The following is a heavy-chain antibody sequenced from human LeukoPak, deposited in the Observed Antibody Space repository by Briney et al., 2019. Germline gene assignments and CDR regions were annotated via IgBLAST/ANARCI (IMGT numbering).Heavy chain of an antibody. V-gene: IGHV3-30*03. CDR3: ARDLSPVVRASPMGY. CDR2: ITYDGYYK. J-gene: IGHJ4*02. Sequence: PGTSLRLSCTASGCTFTTYGMHWVRQSPGKGLEWVALITYDGYYKYYSDSVKGRFTISSDTSKNTLYLQMNSLRAEDTAVYYCARDLSPVVRASPMGYWGQGTLVTVSS. CDR1: GCTFTTYG. D-gene: IGHD3-10*01.